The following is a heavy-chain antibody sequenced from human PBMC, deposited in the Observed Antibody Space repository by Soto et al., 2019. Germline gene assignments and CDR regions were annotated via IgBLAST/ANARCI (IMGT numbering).Heavy chain of an antibody. D-gene: IGHD2-2*01. CDR1: GFTFSSYA. CDR3: ARDGPLATDIVLVPAAPNWCDP. CDR2: ISYDGSNK. V-gene: IGHV3-30-3*01. Sequence: QVQLVESGGGVVQPGRSLRLSCAASGFTFSSYAMHWVRQAPGKGLEWVAVISYDGSNKYYADSVKGRFTISRDNSKNTLYLQMNSLRAEDTAVYYCARDGPLATDIVLVPAAPNWCDPWGQGTLVTVSS. J-gene: IGHJ5*02.